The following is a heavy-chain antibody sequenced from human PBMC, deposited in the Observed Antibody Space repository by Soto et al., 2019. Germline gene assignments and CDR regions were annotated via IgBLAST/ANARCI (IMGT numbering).Heavy chain of an antibody. Sequence: ASVKVSCKASGYTLTSYGISWVRQAPGQGLERMGWSSGYNGNTNYAQKLQGRVTMTTDTSTSTAYMELRSLRSDDTAVYYCARDKGAYCGGDCYSTWFDPWGQGTLVTDS. J-gene: IGHJ5*02. D-gene: IGHD2-21*02. V-gene: IGHV1-18*01. CDR1: GYTLTSYG. CDR2: SSGYNGNT. CDR3: ARDKGAYCGGDCYSTWFDP.